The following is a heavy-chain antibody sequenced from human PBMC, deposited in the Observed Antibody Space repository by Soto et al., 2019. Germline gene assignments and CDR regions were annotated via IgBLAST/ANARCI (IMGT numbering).Heavy chain of an antibody. CDR3: AKDLTRSSSGYNGNYYYYGMDV. D-gene: IGHD6-13*01. J-gene: IGHJ6*02. CDR1: GFTFSSYG. V-gene: IGHV3-30*18. CDR2: ISYDGSNK. Sequence: GGSLRLSSAASGFTFSSYGMHWVRQAPGKGLEWVAVISYDGSNKYYADSVKGRFTISRDNSKNTLYLQMNSLRAEDTAVYYCAKDLTRSSSGYNGNYYYYGMDVWGQGTTVTVSS.